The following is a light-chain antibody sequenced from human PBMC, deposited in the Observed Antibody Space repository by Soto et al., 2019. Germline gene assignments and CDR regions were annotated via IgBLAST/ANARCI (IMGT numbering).Light chain of an antibody. J-gene: IGLJ1*01. V-gene: IGLV2-14*01. CDR2: EVS. CDR1: SSDVGGYNY. Sequence: QSALTQPASVSGSPGQSITISCTGGSSDVGGYNYVSWYQQHPGKAPKLMIYEVSNRPSGVSNRFSGSKSGNTASLTISGLQAEDEADYYCSSYTSTSILYVFGTGTKVTVL. CDR3: SSYTSTSILYV.